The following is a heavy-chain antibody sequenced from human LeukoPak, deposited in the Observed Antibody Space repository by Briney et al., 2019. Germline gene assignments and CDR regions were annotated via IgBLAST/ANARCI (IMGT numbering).Heavy chain of an antibody. V-gene: IGHV4-4*07. Sequence: SGTLSHTFTVCGGSISSYYWSWIRQPAGKGLEWIGRIYTSGSTNYNPSLKSRVTMSVDTSKNQFSLKLSSVTAADTAVYYCAKENGFFPLDPWGQGTLVTVSS. CDR2: IYTSGST. J-gene: IGHJ5*02. CDR3: AKENGFFPLDP. D-gene: IGHD2/OR15-2a*01. CDR1: GGSISSYY.